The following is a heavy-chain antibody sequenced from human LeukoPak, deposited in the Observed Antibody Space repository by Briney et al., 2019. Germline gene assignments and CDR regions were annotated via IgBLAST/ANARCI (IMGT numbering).Heavy chain of an antibody. CDR3: ARGFPHRRDYDSSGYYSYYFDY. CDR2: VSPYNGHT. CDR1: GYTFTSYG. D-gene: IGHD3-22*01. J-gene: IGHJ4*02. V-gene: IGHV1-18*01. Sequence: ASVKVSCKASGYTFTSYGISWVRQAPGQGLEWVGWVSPYNGHTNYAQKFQGRVTMTTDKSTSTAYMELRSLRSDDTAVYYCARGFPHRRDYDSSGYYSYYFDYWGQGTLVTVSS.